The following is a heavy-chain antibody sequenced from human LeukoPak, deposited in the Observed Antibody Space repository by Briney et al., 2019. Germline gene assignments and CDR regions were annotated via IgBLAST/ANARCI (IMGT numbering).Heavy chain of an antibody. J-gene: IGHJ4*02. CDR1: GLTFSSYA. Sequence: GGSLRLSCAASGLTFSSYAMNWVRQAPGKGLEWVAAISISSSFILYGDSVKGRFSISRDNAKNTLYLQMNSLRAEDTAVYYCARDFGGYCSSSSCYLGFLDYWGQGTLVTVSS. CDR2: ISISSSFI. CDR3: ARDFGGYCSSSSCYLGFLDY. V-gene: IGHV3-21*03. D-gene: IGHD2-2*01.